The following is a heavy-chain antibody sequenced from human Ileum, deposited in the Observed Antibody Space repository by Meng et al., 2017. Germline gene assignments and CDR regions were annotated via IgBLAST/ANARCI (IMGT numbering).Heavy chain of an antibody. CDR2: ISAYSGNT. CDR1: CYIFTRYG. V-gene: IGHV1-18*01. CDR3: ARDAVGTTLGDY. J-gene: IGHJ4*02. D-gene: IGHD1-26*01. Sequence: VQLGQSGACVKKPGASAKAFCKASCYIFTRYGIGWVRQAPGQGLVWMGWISAYSGNTKYAQKLQGRVTMTTDTSTSTAYMELRNLRSDDTAVYYCARDAVGTTLGDYWGQGTLVTVSS.